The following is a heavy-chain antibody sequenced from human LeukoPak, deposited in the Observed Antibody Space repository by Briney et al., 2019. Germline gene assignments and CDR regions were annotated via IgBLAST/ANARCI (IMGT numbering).Heavy chain of an antibody. V-gene: IGHV3-30-3*01. CDR1: GFTFSGYA. D-gene: IGHD2-21*01. Sequence: GGSLRLSCAASGFTFSGYAMHWVRQAPGKRLEWVAVISYDGSNKYYADSVKGRFTISRDNSKNTLYLQMNSLRAEDTAVYYCARDRIATSRYFDYWGQGTLVTVSS. CDR3: ARDRIATSRYFDY. J-gene: IGHJ4*02. CDR2: ISYDGSNK.